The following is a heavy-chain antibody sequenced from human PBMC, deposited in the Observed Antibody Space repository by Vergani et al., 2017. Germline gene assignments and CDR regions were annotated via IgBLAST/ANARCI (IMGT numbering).Heavy chain of an antibody. V-gene: IGHV1-18*01. CDR2: ISDYNGNT. CDR1: GYTFSTYG. J-gene: IGHJ4*01. D-gene: IGHD3-16*01. Sequence: QVQLVQSGAAVKKPGASVKVSCKASGYTFSTYGISWVRQAPGQELEWMGWISDYNGNTNYPEKFQGRLTMTTDTSTRTADMELRSLRSDDTAVYYCARDLIENYTYGLSGYWGPGTLVTVSS. CDR3: ARDLIENYTYGLSGY.